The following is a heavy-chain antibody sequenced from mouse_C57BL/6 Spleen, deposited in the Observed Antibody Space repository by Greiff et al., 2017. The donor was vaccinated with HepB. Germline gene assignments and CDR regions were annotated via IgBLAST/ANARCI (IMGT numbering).Heavy chain of an antibody. CDR3: ARRDDGYDVDY. V-gene: IGHV1-69*01. D-gene: IGHD2-2*01. J-gene: IGHJ2*01. CDR1: GYTFTSYW. CDR2: IDPSDSYT. Sequence: VQLQQPGAELVMPGASVKLSCKASGYTFTSYWMHWVKQRPGQGLEWIGEIDPSDSYTNYNQKFKGKSTLTVDKSSSTAYMQLSSLTSEDSAVYYCARRDDGYDVDYWGQGTTLTVSS.